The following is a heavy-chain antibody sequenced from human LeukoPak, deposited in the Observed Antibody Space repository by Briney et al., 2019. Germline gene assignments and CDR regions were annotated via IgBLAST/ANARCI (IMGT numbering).Heavy chain of an antibody. CDR3: ARDRATWFDP. D-gene: IGHD3-10*01. CDR1: GDSITGYY. J-gene: IGHJ5*02. CDR2: IYTSGST. Sequence: PSETLSLTCSVSGDSITGYYWGWIRQPAGKGLEWIGRIYTSGSTNYNPSLKSRVTMSVDTSKNQFSLKLSSVTAADTAVYYCARDRATWFDPWGQGTLVTVSS. V-gene: IGHV4-4*07.